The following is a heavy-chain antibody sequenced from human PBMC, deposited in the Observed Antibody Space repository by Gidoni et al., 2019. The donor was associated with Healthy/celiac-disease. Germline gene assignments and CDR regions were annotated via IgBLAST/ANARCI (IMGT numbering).Heavy chain of an antibody. CDR1: GFTFSSYP. J-gene: IGHJ3*02. CDR3: AKDSNYDSSGYYAEANAFDI. V-gene: IGHV3-23*01. D-gene: IGHD3-22*01. Sequence: EVQLLESGGGLVQPGGSLRLSCAASGFTFSSYPMSWVRQAPGKGLEWVSAISGSGGSTYYADSVKGRFTISRDNSKNTLYLQMNSLRAEDTAVYYCAKDSNYDSSGYYAEANAFDIWGQGTMVTVSS. CDR2: ISGSGGST.